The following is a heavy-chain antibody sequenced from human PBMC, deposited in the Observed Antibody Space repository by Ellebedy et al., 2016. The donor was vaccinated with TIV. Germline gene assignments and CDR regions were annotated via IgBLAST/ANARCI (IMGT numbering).Heavy chain of an antibody. D-gene: IGHD1-26*01. CDR1: GGSISSYY. J-gene: IGHJ4*02. CDR3: ARDSGRYFWGSFDY. V-gene: IGHV4-59*01. Sequence: MPGGSLRLSCTVSGGSISSYYWSWIRQPPGKGLEWIGFISYTGSTNYNPSLKSRVTISVDTSKNQFSLNLSSVTAADTAVYYCARDSGRYFWGSFDYWGQGTLVTVSS. CDR2: ISYTGST.